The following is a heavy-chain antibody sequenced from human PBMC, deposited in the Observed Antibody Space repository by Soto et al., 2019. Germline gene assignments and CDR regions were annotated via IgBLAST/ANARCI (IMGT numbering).Heavy chain of an antibody. V-gene: IGHV1-69*14. CDR3: ARSCFAP. Sequence: QVQLVQSGAEVKKPGSSVKVSCKASGGTFSSYAISWVRQAPGQGLEWMGGIIPIFGTANYAQKFQGRVTIPGDKSRSTAYRERGGLGSEDRAVFSSARSCFAPGGQGTLVTVPS. J-gene: IGHJ5*02. CDR1: GGTFSSYA. CDR2: IIPIFGTA.